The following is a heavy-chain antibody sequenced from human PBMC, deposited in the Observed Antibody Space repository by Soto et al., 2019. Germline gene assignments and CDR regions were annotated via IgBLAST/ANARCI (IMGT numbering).Heavy chain of an antibody. Sequence: SETLSLTCSVSGGSTSDKSYFWGWVRQSPGKGLEWIGSMYYSGSSYYNPSLKSRVAISVDTSRNQFSLKLRSVTAADTAVYFCARQRLLRLKPDFDIWGQGTLVTVSP. J-gene: IGHJ4*02. V-gene: IGHV4-39*01. CDR3: ARQRLLRLKPDFDI. CDR1: GGSTSDKSYF. CDR2: MYYSGSS. D-gene: IGHD2-21*02.